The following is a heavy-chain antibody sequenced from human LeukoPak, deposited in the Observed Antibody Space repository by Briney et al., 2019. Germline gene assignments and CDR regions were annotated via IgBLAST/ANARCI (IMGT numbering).Heavy chain of an antibody. J-gene: IGHJ4*02. Sequence: ASVKASCKASGYTFTSYAMRWVRQAPGQRLEWMGWINAGNGNTKYSQKFQGRVTITRDTSASTAYMELSSLRSEDTAVYYCATGVSRVTTDYFDYWGQGTLVTVSS. CDR3: ATGVSRVTTDYFDY. V-gene: IGHV1-3*01. CDR2: INAGNGNT. CDR1: GYTFTSYA. D-gene: IGHD4-17*01.